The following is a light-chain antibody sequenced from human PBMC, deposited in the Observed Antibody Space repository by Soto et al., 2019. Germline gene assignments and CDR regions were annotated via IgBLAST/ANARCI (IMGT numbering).Light chain of an antibody. V-gene: IGKV1-5*01. CDR3: QQYNSYSGT. J-gene: IGKJ1*01. Sequence: DIQMTQSPSTLSASVGARVTITCRASQSTSSWLAWYQQKPGKAPKLLIYDASSLESGVPSRFSGSGSGTEFTLTISSLQPDDFATYYCQQYNSYSGTFGQGTKVDIK. CDR2: DAS. CDR1: QSTSSW.